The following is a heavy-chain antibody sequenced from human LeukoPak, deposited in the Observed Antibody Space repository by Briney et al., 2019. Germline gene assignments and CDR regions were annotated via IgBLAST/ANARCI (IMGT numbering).Heavy chain of an antibody. CDR3: ARDAGGRTQREGWFDP. Sequence: GGSLRLSCAASGFTFSSYSMNWVRQAPGKGLEWVSSISSGGMWIYYADSLKGRFTISRDNAKNSLYLQMKGLRVEDTAVYYCARDAGGRTQREGWFDPWGQGTLVTVSS. CDR2: ISSGGMWI. V-gene: IGHV3-21*01. CDR1: GFTFSSYS. D-gene: IGHD1-26*01. J-gene: IGHJ5*02.